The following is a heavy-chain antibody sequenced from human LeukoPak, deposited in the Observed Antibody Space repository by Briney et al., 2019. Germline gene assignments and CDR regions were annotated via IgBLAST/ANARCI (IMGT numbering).Heavy chain of an antibody. V-gene: IGHV4-30-2*01. Sequence: SQTLSLTCAVSGGSISSGGYSWSWIRQPPGKGLEWIGYMYHGGSAYYSPSLEGRVTISVDRSKNQLSLEVTSVTAADTAVYYCASTNDFGDYMGAWGQGILVTVSS. D-gene: IGHD4-17*01. CDR1: GGSISSGGYS. J-gene: IGHJ5*02. CDR3: ASTNDFGDYMGA. CDR2: MYHGGSA.